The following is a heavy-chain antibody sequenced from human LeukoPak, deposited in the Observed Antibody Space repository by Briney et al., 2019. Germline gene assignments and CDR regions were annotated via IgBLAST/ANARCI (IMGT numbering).Heavy chain of an antibody. Sequence: ASVKVSCKASGYTFTSYYMHWVRQAPGQGLEWMGIINPSGGSTSYAQRFQGRVTMTRDTSTSTVYMELSSLRSEDTAVYYCARYPYDSSGYYYVEDYWGQGTLVTVPS. D-gene: IGHD3-22*01. J-gene: IGHJ4*02. CDR1: GYTFTSYY. CDR3: ARYPYDSSGYYYVEDY. CDR2: INPSGGST. V-gene: IGHV1-46*01.